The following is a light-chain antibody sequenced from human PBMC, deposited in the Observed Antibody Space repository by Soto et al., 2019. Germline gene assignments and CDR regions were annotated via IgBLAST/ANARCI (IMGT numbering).Light chain of an antibody. Sequence: IVFTQSPGTLSLSPGERATLSCRASQSIGDYLAWYQHKPAQAPRLLIYDASKRATGIPARFNGSGSGTDFTLTISRLEPEDFAVYYCQLTRTFGQGTKV. CDR3: QLTRT. CDR2: DAS. J-gene: IGKJ1*01. CDR1: QSIGDY. V-gene: IGKV3-11*01.